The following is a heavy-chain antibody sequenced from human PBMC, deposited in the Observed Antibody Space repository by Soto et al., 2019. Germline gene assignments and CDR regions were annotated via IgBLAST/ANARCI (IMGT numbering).Heavy chain of an antibody. V-gene: IGHV4-34*01. D-gene: IGHD3-9*01. CDR1: GGSFSDYY. J-gene: IGHJ5*01. CDR3: ARRTTIFYCFGS. CDR2: INHSGST. Sequence: ASETLSLTCAVYGGSFSDYYWSWIRQPPGKGLEWIGEINHSGSTNYNPSLKSRVTISVDTSRNQFSLKLSSVTAADTAVYYCARRTTIFYCFGSWGKGTPVTVAS.